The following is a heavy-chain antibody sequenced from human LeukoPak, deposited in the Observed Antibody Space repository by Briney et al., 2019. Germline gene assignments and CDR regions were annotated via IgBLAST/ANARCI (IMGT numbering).Heavy chain of an antibody. J-gene: IGHJ4*02. CDR2: INHSGST. CDR3: ARGSSSYDY. Sequence: PSETLSLTCAVYGGSFSGYYWSWLRQPPGKGLEWIGEINHSGSTNYNPSLKSRVTLSVDTSKNQFSLKPSSVTAADTAVYYCARGSSSYDYWGQGTLVTVSS. CDR1: GGSFSGYY. V-gene: IGHV4-34*01. D-gene: IGHD1-26*01.